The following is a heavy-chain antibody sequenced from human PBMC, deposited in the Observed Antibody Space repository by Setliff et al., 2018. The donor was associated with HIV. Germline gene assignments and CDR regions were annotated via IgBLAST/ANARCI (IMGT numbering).Heavy chain of an antibody. CDR2: SSSRNGYI. CDR3: ARERGAYDYVWGTYEKQLDY. Sequence: PGGSLRLSCAASGFTFSSYNMNWVRQAPGKGLEWVSSSSSRNGYIYYADSVKGRFTISRDNSKNTLYLQMNSLRAEDTAVYYCARERGAYDYVWGTYEKQLDYWGQGTLVTVSS. CDR1: GFTFSSYN. J-gene: IGHJ4*02. D-gene: IGHD3-16*01. V-gene: IGHV3-21*01.